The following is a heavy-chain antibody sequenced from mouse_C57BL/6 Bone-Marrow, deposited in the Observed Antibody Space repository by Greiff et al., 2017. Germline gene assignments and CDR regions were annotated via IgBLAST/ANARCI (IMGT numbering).Heavy chain of an antibody. CDR1: GFNIKDDY. D-gene: IGHD2-2*01. V-gene: IGHV14-4*01. CDR2: IDPENGDT. J-gene: IGHJ3*01. Sequence: VQLQQSGAELVRPGASVKLSCTASGFNIKDDYMHWVKQRPEQGLEWIGWIDPENGDTEYASKFQGKATITADTSSNTAYLQLSSLTSEDTAVYYCTAGGYGGNAWCAFGGRGTLVTVTA. CDR3: TAGGYGGNAWCAF.